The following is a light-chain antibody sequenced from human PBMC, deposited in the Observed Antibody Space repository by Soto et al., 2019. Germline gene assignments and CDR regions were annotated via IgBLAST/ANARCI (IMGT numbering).Light chain of an antibody. J-gene: IGLJ3*02. CDR3: AAWDDSLNGPV. CDR2: DNS. CDR1: SSNIGSNT. V-gene: IGLV1-44*01. Sequence: QPVLTQPPSVSGTPGQRVIISCSGSSSNIGSNTLSWYQHVPGTAPKLLIYDNSQRPSGVSDRFSGSKSGTSASLAISGLQSEDEGDYYCAAWDDSLNGPVFGGGTQLTVL.